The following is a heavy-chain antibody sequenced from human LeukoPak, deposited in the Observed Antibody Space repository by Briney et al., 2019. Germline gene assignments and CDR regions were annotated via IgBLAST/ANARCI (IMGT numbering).Heavy chain of an antibody. V-gene: IGHV4-34*01. CDR1: GGSFSGYY. D-gene: IGHD2-2*01. Sequence: SETLSLTCAVYGGSFSGYYWSWLRQPPGKGLEWIGEINHSGSTNYNPSLKSRVTISVDTSKNQFSLKLSSVTAADTAVYYCARVKIGYCSSTSCYGFDCWGQGTLVTVSS. CDR2: INHSGST. J-gene: IGHJ4*02. CDR3: ARVKIGYCSSTSCYGFDC.